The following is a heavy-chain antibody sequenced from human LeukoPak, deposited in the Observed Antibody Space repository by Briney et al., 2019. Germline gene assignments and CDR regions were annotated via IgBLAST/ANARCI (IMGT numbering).Heavy chain of an antibody. CDR2: ISSGATTM. V-gene: IGHV3-48*03. D-gene: IGHD6-19*01. J-gene: IGHJ4*02. CDR3: ALLAVASDFDY. Sequence: PGGSLGLSCAASGFMFRSFEMYWVRQAPGKGLEWIAYISSGATTMYYADSVKGRFTISRDDAKNSLFLQMKSLRAEDTAVYYCALLAVASDFDYWGQGALVTVSS. CDR1: GFMFRSFE.